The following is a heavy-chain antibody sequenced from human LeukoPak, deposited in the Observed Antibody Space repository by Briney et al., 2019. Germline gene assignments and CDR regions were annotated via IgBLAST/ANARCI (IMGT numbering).Heavy chain of an antibody. CDR2: IRYDGSNK. V-gene: IGHV3-30*02. Sequence: GGSLRLSCAASGFTFSSYGMHWVRQAPGKGLEWVAFIRYDGSNKYYADSVKGRFTISRDNSKNTLYLQMNSLRAQDTAVYYCAKDDGGAYLDGMDVWGQGTTVTVSS. CDR3: AKDDGGAYLDGMDV. CDR1: GFTFSSYG. J-gene: IGHJ6*02. D-gene: IGHD2-21*01.